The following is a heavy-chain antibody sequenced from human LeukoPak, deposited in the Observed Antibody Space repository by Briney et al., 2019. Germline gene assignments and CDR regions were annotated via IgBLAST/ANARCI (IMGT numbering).Heavy chain of an antibody. CDR1: GFTFSSYA. V-gene: IGHV3-20*04. CDR2: INWNGGST. CDR3: ARALVGYSSSSTPAYYYYYMDV. Sequence: GGSLRLSCAASGFTFSSYAMSWVRQAPGKGLEWVSGINWNGGSTGYADSVKGRFTISRDNAKKSLYLQMSSLRAEDTVVYYCARALVGYSSSSTPAYYYYYMDVWGKGTTVTVSS. D-gene: IGHD6-6*01. J-gene: IGHJ6*03.